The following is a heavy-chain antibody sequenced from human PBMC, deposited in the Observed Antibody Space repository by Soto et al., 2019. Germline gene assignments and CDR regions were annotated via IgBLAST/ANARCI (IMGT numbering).Heavy chain of an antibody. Sequence: QVQLQESGPGLVKPSQTLSLTCTVSGGSISSGGYYWSWIRQHPGKGLEWIGYIYYSGSNYYNPSLQSRVTISVETSKNQFSLKLSSVTAADTAVYYCARGSLYYDSSGYPQGFDYWGQGTLVTVSS. CDR3: ARGSLYYDSSGYPQGFDY. V-gene: IGHV4-31*03. CDR2: IYYSGSN. J-gene: IGHJ4*02. CDR1: GGSISSGGYY. D-gene: IGHD3-22*01.